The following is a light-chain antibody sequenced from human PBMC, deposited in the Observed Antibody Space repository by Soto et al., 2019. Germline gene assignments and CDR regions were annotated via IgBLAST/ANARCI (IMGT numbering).Light chain of an antibody. CDR1: QSVSSNK. CDR3: QQYGDSTGT. V-gene: IGKV3-20*01. J-gene: IGKJ1*01. Sequence: EFVLTQSPGTLSLSPVERACLSCRPCQSVSSNKLAWYQQKPGQAPRLLIYGASSRPTGIPDRFSVSASGTNFTLTISRLETEDFAVYYCQQYGDSTGTFGQGTKVDTK. CDR2: GAS.